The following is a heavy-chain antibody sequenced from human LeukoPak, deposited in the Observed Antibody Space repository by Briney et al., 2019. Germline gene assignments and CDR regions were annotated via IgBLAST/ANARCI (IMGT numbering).Heavy chain of an antibody. J-gene: IGHJ4*02. Sequence: SQTLSLTCTVSGGSISSGGNFCTWIRQHPGEGLEWIGYISHSGSTYYNPSLESRVLISIHTSNNQFSLKLSSVTAADTAVYYCARYYCGGSNCPGVDSWGQGALVTVSS. CDR2: ISHSGST. CDR1: GGSISSGGNF. D-gene: IGHD2-21*01. V-gene: IGHV4-31*02. CDR3: ARYYCGGSNCPGVDS.